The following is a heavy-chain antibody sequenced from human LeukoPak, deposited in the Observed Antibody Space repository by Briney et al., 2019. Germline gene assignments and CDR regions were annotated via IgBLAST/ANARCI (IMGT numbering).Heavy chain of an antibody. CDR2: VYSSGST. CDR1: GGSITSNTYY. J-gene: IGHJ4*02. CDR3: ARDWNVWYFDY. D-gene: IGHD1-1*01. V-gene: IGHV4-61*01. Sequence: SETLSLTCTVYGGSITSNTYYWSSIRQPPGKGLEWIGDVYSSGSTNYNPSLKSRLTMSVDTSKNQFSLKLSSVTAADTAVYYFARDWNVWYFDYWGQGTLVTVSS.